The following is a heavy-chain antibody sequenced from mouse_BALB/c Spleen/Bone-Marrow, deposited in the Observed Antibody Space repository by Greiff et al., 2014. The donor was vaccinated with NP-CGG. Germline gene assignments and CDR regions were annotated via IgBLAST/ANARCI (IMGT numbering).Heavy chain of an antibody. CDR1: GYTFTSYW. V-gene: IGHV1-69*02. Sequence: QVQLKESGAELVSPGASVKLSCRASGYTFTSYWINWVKQRPGQGLEWIGNIYPSDSYTNYNQRFKDKATLTVDKSSSTAYMQLSSPTSEDSAVYYCTRYGNSHYYAMDYWGQGTSVTVSS. CDR2: IYPSDSYT. J-gene: IGHJ4*01. D-gene: IGHD1-1*01. CDR3: TRYGNSHYYAMDY.